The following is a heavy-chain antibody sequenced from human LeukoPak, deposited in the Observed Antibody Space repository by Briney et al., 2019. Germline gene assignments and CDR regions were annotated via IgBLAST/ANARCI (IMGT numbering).Heavy chain of an antibody. CDR2: IYYSGST. CDR1: GGSISSYY. V-gene: IGHV4-59*01. CDR3: ARGILVTVYAAFDY. J-gene: IGHJ4*02. D-gene: IGHD2-8*01. Sequence: SETLSLTCTVSGGSISSYYWSWIRQPPGKGLEWLGYIYYSGSTNYNPSLKSRVTISVDTSKNQFSLKLSSVTAADTAVYYCARGILVTVYAAFDYWGQGSLVTVSS.